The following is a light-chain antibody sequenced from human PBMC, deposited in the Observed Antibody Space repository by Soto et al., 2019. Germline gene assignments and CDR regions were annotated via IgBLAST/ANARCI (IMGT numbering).Light chain of an antibody. J-gene: IGKJ1*01. V-gene: IGKV3-11*01. CDR2: DAS. CDR3: QQRSNRPWT. CDR1: QSVSSY. Sequence: EIVLTQSPATLSFSPGERAPPSCRASQSVSSYLAWYQQKPGQAPRLLIYDASNRATGIPARFSGSGSGTDFTLTISSLEPEDFAVYYCQQRSNRPWTFGQGTKVDIK.